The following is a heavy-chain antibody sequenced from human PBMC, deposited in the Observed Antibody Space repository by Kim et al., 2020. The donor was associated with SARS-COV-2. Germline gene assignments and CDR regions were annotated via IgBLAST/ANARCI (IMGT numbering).Heavy chain of an antibody. J-gene: IGHJ3*02. Sequence: GGSLRLSCAASGFTFSDYYMSWIRQAPGKGLEWVSYISSSSSYTNYADSVKGRFTISRDNAKNSLYLQMNSLRAEDTAVYYCARAHVAQAGGPDAFDIWGQGTMVTVSS. V-gene: IGHV3-11*06. CDR2: ISSSSSYT. CDR3: ARAHVAQAGGPDAFDI. CDR1: GFTFSDYY.